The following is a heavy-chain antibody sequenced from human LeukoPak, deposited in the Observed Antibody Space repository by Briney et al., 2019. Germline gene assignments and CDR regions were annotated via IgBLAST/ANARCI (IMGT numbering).Heavy chain of an antibody. CDR1: GFTVSSNY. D-gene: IGHD3-22*01. CDR2: IYIGGST. Sequence: PGGSLRLSCAASGFTVSSNYMSWVRQAPGKGLEWVSVIYIGGSTYYADSVKGRFTISRDNSKNTLYLQMNSLRAEDTAVYYCARDYYYDSSGYYYYYMDVWGKGTTVTVSS. V-gene: IGHV3-53*01. J-gene: IGHJ6*03. CDR3: ARDYYYDSSGYYYYYMDV.